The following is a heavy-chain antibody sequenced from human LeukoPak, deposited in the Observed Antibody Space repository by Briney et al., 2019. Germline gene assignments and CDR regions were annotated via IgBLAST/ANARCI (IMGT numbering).Heavy chain of an antibody. J-gene: IGHJ5*02. CDR2: IYHSGST. Sequence: SETLSLTCTVSGGSISSSYWNWIRQPPGKGLEWIGYIYHSGSTNYNPSLKSRVTISVDTSKTHLSLRLSSVTAADTAVYYCAKLGNYYGSGSYPFDPWGQGTLVTVSS. V-gene: IGHV4-59*08. CDR3: AKLGNYYGSGSYPFDP. CDR1: GGSISSSY. D-gene: IGHD3-10*01.